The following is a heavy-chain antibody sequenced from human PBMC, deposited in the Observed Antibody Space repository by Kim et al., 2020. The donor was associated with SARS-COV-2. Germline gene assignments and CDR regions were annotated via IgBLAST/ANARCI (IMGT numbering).Heavy chain of an antibody. J-gene: IGHJ2*01. CDR1: GYTFTSYG. V-gene: IGHV1-18*01. Sequence: ASVKVSCKASGYTFTSYGISWVRQAPGQGLEWMGWISAYNGNTNYAQKLQGRVTMTTDTSTSTAYMELRSLRSDDTAVYYCARVWAPLRVEWLSHIYWYFDLWGRGTLVTVSS. CDR2: ISAYNGNT. CDR3: ARVWAPLRVEWLSHIYWYFDL. D-gene: IGHD3-3*01.